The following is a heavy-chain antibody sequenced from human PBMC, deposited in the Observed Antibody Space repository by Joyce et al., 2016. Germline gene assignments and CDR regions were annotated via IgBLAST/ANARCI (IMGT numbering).Heavy chain of an antibody. J-gene: IGHJ4*02. CDR2: VYSGGST. CDR3: TTSPSVGY. V-gene: IGHV3-53*01. Sequence: EVQLVESGGGLIQPGGSLRLSCAASGFTVYNNYMNWVRQAPGKGLEWVSVVYSGGSTSYADSVKGRFTISRDISKNTLYLQMNSLRAEDSAVYYCTTSPSVGYWGQGTLVTVSS. CDR1: GFTVYNNY. D-gene: IGHD1-26*01.